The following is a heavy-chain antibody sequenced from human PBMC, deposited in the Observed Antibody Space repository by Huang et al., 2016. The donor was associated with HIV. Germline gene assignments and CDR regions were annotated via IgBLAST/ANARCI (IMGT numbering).Heavy chain of an antibody. CDR1: RFTFSNYA. Sequence: QVQLVESGGGVVQPGRSLRLSCAASRFTFSNYAMHWVRQAPGKGMGWVAVISYDERNKYYPDTVKGLFNISRDNSKNTLYLQMNSLRAEDTAVYYCARDLWLRDLYYYYYMDVWGKGTTVTVSS. CDR2: ISYDERNK. CDR3: ARDLWLRDLYYYYYMDV. J-gene: IGHJ6*03. V-gene: IGHV3-30*04. D-gene: IGHD5-12*01.